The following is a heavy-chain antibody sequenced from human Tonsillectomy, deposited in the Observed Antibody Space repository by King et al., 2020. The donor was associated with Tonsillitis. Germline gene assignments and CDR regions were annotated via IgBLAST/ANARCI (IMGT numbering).Heavy chain of an antibody. D-gene: IGHD2-15*01. CDR1: GGSTSSFY. V-gene: IGHV4-4*07. CDR2: IYTSGST. J-gene: IGHJ4*02. Sequence: VQLQESGPGLVKPSETLSLTCTASGGSTSSFYWSWIRQSAGKGLEWIGRIYTSGSTNYNPSLKSRVIMSIDTSKNQFSLKLSSVTAADTAVYYCAREARYCTGGSCYLYFDYWGQGTLVTVSS. CDR3: AREARYCTGGSCYLYFDY.